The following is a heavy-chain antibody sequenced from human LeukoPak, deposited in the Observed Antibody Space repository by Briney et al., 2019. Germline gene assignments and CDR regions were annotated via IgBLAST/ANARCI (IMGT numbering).Heavy chain of an antibody. CDR3: VRDRGSSSSGFDY. CDR1: GGSISSGSYY. J-gene: IGHJ4*02. D-gene: IGHD6-6*01. V-gene: IGHV4-61*02. CDR2: IYTSGST. Sequence: SQTLSLTCTVSGGSISSGSYYWSWIRQPAGKGLEWIGRIYTSGSTNYNPSLKSRVTISVDTSKNQFSLKLSSVTAADTAVYYCVRDRGSSSSGFDYWGQGTLVTVSS.